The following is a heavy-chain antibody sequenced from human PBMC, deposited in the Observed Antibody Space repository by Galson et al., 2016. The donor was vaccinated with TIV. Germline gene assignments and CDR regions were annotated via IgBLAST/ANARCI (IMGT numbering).Heavy chain of an antibody. D-gene: IGHD3-22*01. J-gene: IGHJ4*02. Sequence: SVKVSCKASGYTFTRHYMHWVRQAPGQGLEWMGIINPITGITTYAQNFQGRVTMTRDTSTSTVQMELSSLRSEDTAVYYCARWFDSSGYYYFDYWGLGSLITVSS. V-gene: IGHV1-46*01. CDR2: INPITGIT. CDR3: ARWFDSSGYYYFDY. CDR1: GYTFTRHY.